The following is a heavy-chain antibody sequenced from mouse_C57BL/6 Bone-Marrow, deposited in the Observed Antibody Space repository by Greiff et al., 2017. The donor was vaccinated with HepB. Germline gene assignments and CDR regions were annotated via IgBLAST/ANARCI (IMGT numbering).Heavy chain of an antibody. Sequence: QVHVKQPGAELVKPGASVKVSCKASGYTFTSYWMHWVKQRPGQGLEWIGRIHPSDSDTNYNQKFKGKATLTVDKSSSTAYMQLSSLTSEDSAVYYCAIPRIWLLWFAYWGQGTLVTVSA. V-gene: IGHV1-74*01. J-gene: IGHJ3*01. CDR2: IHPSDSDT. D-gene: IGHD2-3*01. CDR3: AIPRIWLLWFAY. CDR1: GYTFTSYW.